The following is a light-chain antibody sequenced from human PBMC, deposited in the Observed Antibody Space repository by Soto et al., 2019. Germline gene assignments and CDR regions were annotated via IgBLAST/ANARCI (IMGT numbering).Light chain of an antibody. CDR3: VAWDDSLSGLV. Sequence: QSVLTQPPSVSGAPGQRVTISCTGSSSNIGNNFVCWYQQLPGTAPKLLIYSNDQRPSGVPDRFSGSKSGTSASLAISGLRSEDEADYYCVAWDDSLSGLVFGTGTKVTVL. J-gene: IGLJ1*01. CDR2: SND. CDR1: SSNIGNNF. V-gene: IGLV1-47*02.